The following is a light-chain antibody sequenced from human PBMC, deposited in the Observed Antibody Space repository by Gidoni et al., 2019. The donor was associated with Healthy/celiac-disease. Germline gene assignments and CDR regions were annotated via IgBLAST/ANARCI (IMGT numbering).Light chain of an antibody. Sequence: ELVLTQSPGTLPLSPGERATLSCRASQSVSSSYLAWYQQKPGQAPRPLIYGASSRATGIPDRFSGSGSGTDFTLTISRLEPEDFAVYYCQQYGSTPPYTFGQGTKLEIK. CDR3: QQYGSTPPYT. V-gene: IGKV3-20*01. CDR1: QSVSSSY. J-gene: IGKJ2*01. CDR2: GAS.